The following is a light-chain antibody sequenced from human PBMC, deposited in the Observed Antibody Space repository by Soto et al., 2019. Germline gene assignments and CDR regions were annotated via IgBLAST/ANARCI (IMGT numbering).Light chain of an antibody. Sequence: QSALTQPASVSGSPGQSITISCTGSNSDVGGYNYVSWYQHHPGKAPKLMIYEVSNRPSGVSNRFSGSKSGDTASLTISGLQAEDEADYFCGSYASSNTLVLGGGTKLTVL. CDR1: NSDVGGYNY. V-gene: IGLV2-14*01. CDR2: EVS. J-gene: IGLJ2*01. CDR3: GSYASSNTLV.